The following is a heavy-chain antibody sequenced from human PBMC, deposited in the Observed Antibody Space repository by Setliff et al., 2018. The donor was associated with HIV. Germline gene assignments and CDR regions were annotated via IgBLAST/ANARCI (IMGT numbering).Heavy chain of an antibody. J-gene: IGHJ4*02. CDR2: INQGGTS. V-gene: IGHV4-34*01. Sequence: SETLSLTCAVYSESFSGYFWSWMRQFPGKGLEWITEINQGGTSNYNPSLKSRVTVSVDLSKNQFSLTLTSVTAADTATYYCPRRPMIRGKPFDLWGQGTLVTVSS. CDR3: PRRPMIRGKPFDL. CDR1: SESFSGYF. D-gene: IGHD3-10*01.